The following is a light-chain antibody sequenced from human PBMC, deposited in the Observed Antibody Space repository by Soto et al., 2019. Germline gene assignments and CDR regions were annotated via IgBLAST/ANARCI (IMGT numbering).Light chain of an antibody. J-gene: IGKJ4*01. Sequence: DIQMTQSPSSLSASVGERVTITCQASQDISNYLNWYQQKPGKAPKLLIYDASNLETGVPSRFSGSGSGTDFTLTISSLQPEDFATYFCQQSYSTLLTFGGGTKVDIK. CDR2: DAS. V-gene: IGKV1-39*01. CDR1: QDISNY. CDR3: QQSYSTLLT.